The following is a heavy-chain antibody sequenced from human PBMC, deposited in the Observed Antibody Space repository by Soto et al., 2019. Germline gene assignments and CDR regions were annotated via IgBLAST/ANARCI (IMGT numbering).Heavy chain of an antibody. J-gene: IGHJ5*02. Sequence: PGGSLRLSCAASGFTFSSYSMSWVRQAPGKGLEWVSAISGSGGSTYYADSVKGRFTISRDNSKNTLYLQMNSLRAEDTAVYYCAKAQVYAIPYNWFDPWGQGTLVTVSS. CDR3: AKAQVYAIPYNWFDP. CDR2: ISGSGGST. D-gene: IGHD2-8*01. CDR1: GFTFSSYS. V-gene: IGHV3-23*01.